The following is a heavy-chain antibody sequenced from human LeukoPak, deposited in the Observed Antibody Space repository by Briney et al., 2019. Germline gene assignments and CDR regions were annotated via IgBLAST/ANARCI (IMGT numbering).Heavy chain of an antibody. V-gene: IGHV4-59*01. CDR3: AREVGYCSGGSCYSYFDY. J-gene: IGHJ4*02. CDR2: IYYSGST. D-gene: IGHD2-15*01. Sequence: SETLSLTCTVSGGSISSYYWSWIRQPPGKGLEWIGYIYYSGSTNYNASLTNRVTISVDTSKNQFSLKLSSVTAADTAVYYCAREVGYCSGGSCYSYFDYWGQGTLVTVSS. CDR1: GGSISSYY.